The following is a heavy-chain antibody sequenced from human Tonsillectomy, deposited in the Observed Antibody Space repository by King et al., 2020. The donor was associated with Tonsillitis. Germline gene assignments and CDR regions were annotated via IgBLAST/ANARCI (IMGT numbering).Heavy chain of an antibody. CDR3: ARGGVYCGGACYVDY. Sequence: VQLQQWGAGLLKPSETLSLTCGVYGASFSRYYWSWIRQPPGKGLEWIGEINHSGSTNYNPPLTSQVTISVDTSKNQSSVNRSSVTAADTAVYYGARGGVYCGGACYVDYWGQGSLVTVSS. J-gene: IGHJ4*02. D-gene: IGHD2-21*01. V-gene: IGHV4-34*01. CDR2: INHSGST. CDR1: GASFSRYY.